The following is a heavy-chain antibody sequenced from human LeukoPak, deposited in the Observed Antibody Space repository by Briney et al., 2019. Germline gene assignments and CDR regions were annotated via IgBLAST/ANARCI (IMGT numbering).Heavy chain of an antibody. CDR2: ISSSGSTI. V-gene: IGHV3-11*01. CDR1: GFTFSDYY. CDR3: ARSGMGSCSSTSCYRGYMDV. D-gene: IGHD2-2*02. Sequence: GGSLRLSCAASGFTFSDYYMSWIRQAPGKGLEWVSYISSSGSTIYYADSVKGRFTISRDNAKNSLYLQMNSLRAEDTAVYYCARSGMGSCSSTSCYRGYMDVWGKGTTVTASS. J-gene: IGHJ6*03.